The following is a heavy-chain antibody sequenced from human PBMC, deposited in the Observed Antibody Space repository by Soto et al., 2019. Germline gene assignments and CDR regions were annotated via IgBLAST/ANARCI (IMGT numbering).Heavy chain of an antibody. CDR1: GGTFSSYT. Sequence: QVQLVQSGAEVKKPGSSVKVSCKASGGTFSSYTISWVRQAPGQGLAWMGRIIPIRGIANYAQKFQGRVTITADKSTSTAYMELSSLRSEDTAVYYGATKPANYYGSGSYYFDYWGQGTLVTVSS. J-gene: IGHJ4*02. D-gene: IGHD3-10*01. V-gene: IGHV1-69*02. CDR3: ATKPANYYGSGSYYFDY. CDR2: IIPIRGIA.